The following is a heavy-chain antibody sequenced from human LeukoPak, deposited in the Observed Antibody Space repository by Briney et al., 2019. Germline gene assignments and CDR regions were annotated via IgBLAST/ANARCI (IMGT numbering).Heavy chain of an antibody. Sequence: SGPGLVKPSQTLSLTCAISGDSVSSNSAAWNWIRQSPSRGLEWLGRTYYSSKWYNDYAISVKSRITFTPDTSKNQFSLQMNSMTPEDTAVYYCARGEDSFSHWGQGTLVTVSS. V-gene: IGHV6-1*01. CDR2: TYYSSKWYN. J-gene: IGHJ4*02. CDR3: ARGEDSFSH. CDR1: GDSVSSNSAA. D-gene: IGHD1-26*01.